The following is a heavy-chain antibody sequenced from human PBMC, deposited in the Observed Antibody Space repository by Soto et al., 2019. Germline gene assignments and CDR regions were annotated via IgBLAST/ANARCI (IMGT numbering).Heavy chain of an antibody. CDR1: GFTFSSYW. CDR3: VITSLVVAAATREDY. CDR2: INSDGSST. Sequence: EVQLVESGGGLVQPGGSLRLSCAASGFTFSSYWMHWVRQAPGKGLVWVSRINSDGSSTSYADSVKGRFTISRDNAKNTLDLQMNRLRAEDTAVYYCVITSLVVAAATREDYWGQGTLITVSS. J-gene: IGHJ4*02. D-gene: IGHD2-15*01. V-gene: IGHV3-74*01.